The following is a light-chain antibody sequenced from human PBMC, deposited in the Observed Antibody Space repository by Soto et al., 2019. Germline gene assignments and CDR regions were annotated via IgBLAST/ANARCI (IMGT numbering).Light chain of an antibody. V-gene: IGLV1-47*01. CDR3: TGWDDKLSDRL. CDR2: RNN. J-gene: IGLJ2*01. CDR1: SSSIESNY. Sequence: QAVVTQPPSASGTPGQRVTISCSGTSSSIESNYVYWYQQLPGTAPRLLIYRNNQRPSGVPDRFSGSKYGTSASLAISALRSEDEADYYCTGWDDKLSDRLFGGGTKLTVL.